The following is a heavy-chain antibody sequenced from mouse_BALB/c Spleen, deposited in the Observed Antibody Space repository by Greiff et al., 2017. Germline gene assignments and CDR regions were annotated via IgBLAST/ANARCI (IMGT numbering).Heavy chain of an antibody. J-gene: IGHJ4*01. CDR2: ISNGGGST. V-gene: IGHV5-12-2*01. CDR3: ARQGYGNYDAMDY. D-gene: IGHD2-1*01. CDR1: GFTFSSYT. Sequence: VQRVESGGGLVQPGGSLKLSCAASGFTFSSYTMSWVRQTPEKRLEWVAYISNGGGSTYYPDTVKGRFTISRDNAKNTLYLQMSSLKSEDTAMYYCARQGYGNYDAMDYWGQGTSVTVSS.